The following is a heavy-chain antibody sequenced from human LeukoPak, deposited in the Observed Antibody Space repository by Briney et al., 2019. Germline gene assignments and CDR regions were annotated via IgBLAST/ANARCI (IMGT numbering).Heavy chain of an antibody. V-gene: IGHV1-18*01. D-gene: IGHD2-15*01. J-gene: IGHJ4*02. Sequence: ASVKXSCKASGYTFTSYGISWVRQXPGQGLEWMGWISAYNGNTNYAQKLQGRVTMTTDTSTSTAYMELRSLRSDDTAVYYCATERATTYCSGGSCERYFDYWGQGTLVTVSS. CDR2: ISAYNGNT. CDR1: GYTFTSYG. CDR3: ATERATTYCSGGSCERYFDY.